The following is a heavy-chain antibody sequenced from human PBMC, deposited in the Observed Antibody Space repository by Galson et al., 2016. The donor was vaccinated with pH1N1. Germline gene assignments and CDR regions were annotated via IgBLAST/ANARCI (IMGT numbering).Heavy chain of an antibody. CDR3: ARSDYGDYVGGLHY. J-gene: IGHJ4*02. CDR2: IYWDDDK. D-gene: IGHD4-17*01. V-gene: IGHV2-5*08. CDR1: GFSLSTSGMC. Sequence: PALVKPTQTLTLTCTFSGFSLSTSGMCVGWIRQPPGKALEWLALIYWDDDKRYSPSLKSRLTITKDTSKNQVVLTMTNMDPVDTATYYCARSDYGDYVGGLHYWGQGTLVTVSS.